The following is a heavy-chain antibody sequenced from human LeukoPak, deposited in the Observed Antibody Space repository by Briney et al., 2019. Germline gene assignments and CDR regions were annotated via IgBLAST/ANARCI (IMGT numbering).Heavy chain of an antibody. CDR1: GGSISSGGYF. Sequence: PSETLSLTCTVSGGSISSGGYFWSWIRQHPGKGLEWIGYIYYSGSTYYNPSLKGRVTISVDTSKNQFSLKLTSVTAADTAVYYCARDEIKGCTGGSCSDWFDPWGQGTLVTVSS. CDR2: IYYSGST. V-gene: IGHV4-31*03. J-gene: IGHJ5*02. D-gene: IGHD2-15*01. CDR3: ARDEIKGCTGGSCSDWFDP.